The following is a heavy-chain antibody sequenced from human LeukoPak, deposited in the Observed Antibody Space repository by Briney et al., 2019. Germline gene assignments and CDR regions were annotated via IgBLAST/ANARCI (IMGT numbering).Heavy chain of an antibody. CDR2: ISGSGTI. Sequence: PSETLSLTYTVSGGSIHSYWSWIRQPAGKGLEWIGRISGSGTITYNPALQSRLTISIDTSKNQISLKLMSVTAADTAVYYCARDSGTTGEVKFDPWGQGTLVTVSS. V-gene: IGHV4-4*07. CDR1: GGSIHSY. CDR3: ARDSGTTGEVKFDP. D-gene: IGHD3-10*01. J-gene: IGHJ5*02.